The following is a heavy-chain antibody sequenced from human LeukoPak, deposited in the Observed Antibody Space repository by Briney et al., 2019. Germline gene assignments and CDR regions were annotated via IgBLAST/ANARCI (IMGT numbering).Heavy chain of an antibody. V-gene: IGHV3-21*01. D-gene: IGHD3-22*01. Sequence: GGSLRLSCAASGFTFSGYSMNWVRQAPGKGLEWVSSISTSSSYIYYADSIKGRFTISRDNARNSLYLQMNSLRAEDTAVYYCARPSLRDPRYYYDSSGLYYYYYMDVWGKGTTVTVSS. CDR3: ARPSLRDPRYYYDSSGLYYYYYMDV. CDR2: ISTSSSYI. J-gene: IGHJ6*03. CDR1: GFTFSGYS.